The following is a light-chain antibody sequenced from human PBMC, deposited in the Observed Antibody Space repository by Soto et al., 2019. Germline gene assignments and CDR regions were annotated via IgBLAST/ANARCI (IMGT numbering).Light chain of an antibody. Sequence: EIVMTQSPATLSVSPGGRATLSCRASQSVSSNLAWYQQKPGQAPRLLIYGASTRSTGFPARFSGSGSGTEFTLTISSLQSEDFAVSYGQQYKNWPLTFGGGTKVEIK. CDR3: QQYKNWPLT. J-gene: IGKJ4*01. CDR1: QSVSSN. CDR2: GAS. V-gene: IGKV3-15*01.